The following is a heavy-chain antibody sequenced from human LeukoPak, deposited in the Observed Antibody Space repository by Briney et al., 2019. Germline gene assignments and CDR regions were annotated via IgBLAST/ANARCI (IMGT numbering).Heavy chain of an antibody. D-gene: IGHD3-16*02. CDR3: AKGEQLSPPIKFDY. CDR2: ISGPGSST. V-gene: IGHV3-23*01. CDR1: GFTFSSYA. Sequence: PGGSLRLSCAASGFTFSSYAMNWVRQAPGKGLEWVSSISGPGSSTYYADSVKGRFTISRDNSRNTVYLQMNSLRGEDTAVYYCAKGEQLSPPIKFDYWGQGTLVTVSS. J-gene: IGHJ4*02.